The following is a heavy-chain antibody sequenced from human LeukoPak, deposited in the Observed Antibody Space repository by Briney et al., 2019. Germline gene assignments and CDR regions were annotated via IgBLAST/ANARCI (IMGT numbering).Heavy chain of an antibody. CDR3: AKPDTAMVKGDAFDT. CDR1: GFTFSSYG. J-gene: IGHJ3*02. CDR2: IRYDGSNK. Sequence: PGGSLILFCAASGFTFSSYGLHWVRQAPGKGLEWVAFIRYDGSNKYYADSVKGRFTISRDNSKNTLYLQMNSLRAEDTAVYYCAKPDTAMVKGDAFDTWGQGTMVTVSS. V-gene: IGHV3-30*02. D-gene: IGHD5-18*01.